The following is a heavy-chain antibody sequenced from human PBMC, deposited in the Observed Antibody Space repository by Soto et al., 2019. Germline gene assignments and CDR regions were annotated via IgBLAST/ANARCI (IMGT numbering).Heavy chain of an antibody. V-gene: IGHV2-5*02. D-gene: IGHD3-10*01. CDR1: GFSLTTHGVG. CDR2: IYWDDDK. J-gene: IGHJ4*02. CDR3: ALGIDGENYPH. Sequence: QITLKESGPTLVTHTQTLTLTCTFSGFSLTTHGVGVAWIRQPPGKAPEWLAAIYWDDDKRYRPSLKSRLTITKDTSEHRVVLRMTNMAPIDTGTYYCALGIDGENYPHWGQGTLVNVSS.